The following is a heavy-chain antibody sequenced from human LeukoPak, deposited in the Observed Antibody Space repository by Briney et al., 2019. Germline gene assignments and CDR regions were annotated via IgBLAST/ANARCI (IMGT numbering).Heavy chain of an antibody. Sequence: PGGSLRLSCAASGFTFSSYWMSWVRQAPGKGLEWVANIKQDGSEKYYVDSVKGRFTISRDNAKNSLYLQMNSLRAEDTAVYYCAKDEDSSGYYYLDYWGQGTLVTVSS. CDR2: IKQDGSEK. CDR1: GFTFSSYW. CDR3: AKDEDSSGYYYLDY. V-gene: IGHV3-7*01. D-gene: IGHD3-22*01. J-gene: IGHJ4*02.